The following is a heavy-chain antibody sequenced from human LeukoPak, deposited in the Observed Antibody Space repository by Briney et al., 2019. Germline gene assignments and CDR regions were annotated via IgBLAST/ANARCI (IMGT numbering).Heavy chain of an antibody. CDR3: AREVMDRSGGSCYSGIAVAGTFYYYYYMDV. Sequence: GGSLRLSCAASGFTFDDYGMSWVRQAPGKGLEWVSGINWNGGSTGYADSVKGRFTISRDNAKNSLYLQMNSLRAEDTALYYCAREVMDRSGGSCYSGIAVAGTFYYYYYMDVWGKGTTVTVSS. CDR2: INWNGGST. CDR1: GFTFDDYG. J-gene: IGHJ6*03. D-gene: IGHD2-15*01. V-gene: IGHV3-20*04.